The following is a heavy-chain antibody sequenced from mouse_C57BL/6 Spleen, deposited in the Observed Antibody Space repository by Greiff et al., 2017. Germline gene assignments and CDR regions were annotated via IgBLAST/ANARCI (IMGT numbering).Heavy chain of an antibody. J-gene: IGHJ4*01. V-gene: IGHV1-55*01. CDR3: ARLGDYDEYYAMDY. Sequence: QVHVKQSGAELVKPGASVKMSCKASGYTFTSYWITWVKQRPGQGLEWIGDIYPGSGSTNYNEKFKSKATLTVDTSSSTAYMQLSSLTSEDSAVYYCARLGDYDEYYAMDYWGQGTSVTVSS. CDR1: GYTFTSYW. D-gene: IGHD2-4*01. CDR2: IYPGSGST.